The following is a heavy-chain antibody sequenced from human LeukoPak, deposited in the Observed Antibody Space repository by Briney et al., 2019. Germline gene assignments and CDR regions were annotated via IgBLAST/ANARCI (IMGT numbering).Heavy chain of an antibody. Sequence: ASVKVSCKASGYTFTTYGISWVRQAPGQGLEWMGWISAYNGNTNYVQNLQGRVTMTTDTSTSTAYMELRSLGSDDPAVYYCARDRPAGGYCTSASCYSSRGMDVWGQGTTVTVSS. CDR2: ISAYNGNT. D-gene: IGHD2-2*02. CDR1: GYTFTTYG. V-gene: IGHV1-18*01. CDR3: ARDRPAGGYCTSASCYSSRGMDV. J-gene: IGHJ6*02.